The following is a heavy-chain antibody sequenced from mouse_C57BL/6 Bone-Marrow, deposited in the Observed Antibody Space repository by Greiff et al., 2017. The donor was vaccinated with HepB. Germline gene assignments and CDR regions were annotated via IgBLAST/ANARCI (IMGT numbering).Heavy chain of an antibody. CDR2: IYPGDGDT. CDR3: ASPYGKDY. CDR1: GYAFSSSW. Sequence: VQLQQSGPELVKPGASVKISCKASGYAFSSSWMNWVKQRPGKGLEWIGRIYPGDGDTNYNGKFKGKATLTADKSSSTAYMQLSSLTSEDSAVYFCASPYGKDYWGQGTTLTVSS. J-gene: IGHJ2*01. D-gene: IGHD2-1*01. V-gene: IGHV1-82*01.